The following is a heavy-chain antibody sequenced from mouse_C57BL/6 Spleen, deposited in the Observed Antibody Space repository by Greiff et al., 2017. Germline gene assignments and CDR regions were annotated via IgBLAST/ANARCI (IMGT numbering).Heavy chain of an antibody. CDR1: GFNFKDYY. CDR2: IDPEDGDT. CDR3: ARTVYYYAMDY. J-gene: IGHJ4*01. V-gene: IGHV14-2*01. Sequence: VQLQQSGAELVKPGASVKLSCTASGFNFKDYYMHWVKQRTEQGLEWIGRIDPEDGDTKYAPKFQGTATITADTSTNTAYLQLSSLTSEDTAVYYCARTVYYYAMDYWGQGTSVTVSS.